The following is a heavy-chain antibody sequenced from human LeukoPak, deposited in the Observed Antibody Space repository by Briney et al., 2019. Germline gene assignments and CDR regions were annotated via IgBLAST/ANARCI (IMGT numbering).Heavy chain of an antibody. V-gene: IGHV4-34*01. D-gene: IGHD2-8*02. CDR2: INHSGST. Sequence: KPSETLSLTCAVYGGSFSGYYWSWIRQPPGKGLEWIGEINHSGSTNYNPSLKSRVTISVDTSKNQFSLKLSSVTAADTAVYYCAREGGGVQTNFDYWGQGTLVTVSS. CDR1: GGSFSGYY. CDR3: AREGGGVQTNFDY. J-gene: IGHJ4*02.